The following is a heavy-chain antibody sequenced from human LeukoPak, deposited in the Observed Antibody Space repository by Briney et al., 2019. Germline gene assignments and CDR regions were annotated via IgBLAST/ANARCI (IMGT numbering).Heavy chain of an antibody. D-gene: IGHD3-22*01. V-gene: IGHV4-59*01. Sequence: PSETLSLTCTVSGGSISSYYWSWIRQPPGKGLEWIGYIYYSGSTNYNPSLKSRVTISVDTSKNQFSLKLSSVTAADTAVYYCARTRFSSGNFDYWGQGTLVTVSS. CDR3: ARTRFSSGNFDY. J-gene: IGHJ4*02. CDR2: IYYSGST. CDR1: GGSISSYY.